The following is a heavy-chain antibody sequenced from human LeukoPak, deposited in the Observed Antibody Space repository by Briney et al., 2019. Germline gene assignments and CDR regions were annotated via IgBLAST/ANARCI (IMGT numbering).Heavy chain of an antibody. D-gene: IGHD2-8*01. J-gene: IGHJ4*02. V-gene: IGHV4-39*07. CDR3: ARDPDGNGLNFDY. CDR2: LYYIESP. Sequence: SETLSLTCTVSGASISTSAYSWGWIRQPPGKGLEWIGLYYIESPYYNPSLKGRLTLNVDASKSQFSLKLNSVTAADTAVYYCARDPDGNGLNFDYWGQGTLVTVSS. CDR1: GASISTSAYS.